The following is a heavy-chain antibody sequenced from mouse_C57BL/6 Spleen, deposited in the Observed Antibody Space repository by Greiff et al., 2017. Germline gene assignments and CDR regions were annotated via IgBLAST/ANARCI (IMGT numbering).Heavy chain of an antibody. CDR2: IDPSDSYT. J-gene: IGHJ2*01. CDR1: GYTFTSYW. CDR3: ARRYDYGLPDY. V-gene: IGHV1-69*01. Sequence: QVQLQQPGAELVMPGASVKLSCKASGYTFTSYWMHWVKQRHGQGLEWTGEIDPSDSYTNYNQQFKGKSTLTVDKSASTAYMQLSSLTSEDSAVYYCARRYDYGLPDYWGQGTTLTVSS. D-gene: IGHD2-4*01.